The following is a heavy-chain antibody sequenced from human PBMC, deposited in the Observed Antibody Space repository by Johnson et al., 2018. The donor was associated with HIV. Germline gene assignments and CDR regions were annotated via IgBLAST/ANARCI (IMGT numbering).Heavy chain of an antibody. CDR3: AKDRGTGIARDAFDM. D-gene: IGHD6-13*01. V-gene: IGHV3-7*03. CDR1: GFTFSSYW. J-gene: IGHJ3*02. CDR2: IKQDGSDK. Sequence: VQLVESGGGLVQPGGSLRLSCAASGFTFSSYWMSWVRQAPGKGLEWVANIKQDGSDKYYVDSVKGRFTISRDNAKNSLYLQMNSLTAEDTALYNCAKDRGTGIARDAFDMWGQGTMVTVSS.